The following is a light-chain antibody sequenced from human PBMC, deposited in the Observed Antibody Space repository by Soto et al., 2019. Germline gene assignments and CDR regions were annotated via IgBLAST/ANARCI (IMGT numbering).Light chain of an antibody. CDR2: GAS. J-gene: IGKJ1*01. V-gene: IGKV3-20*01. CDR1: QSVSNNY. CDR3: QQYGSTGT. Sequence: EIGLKRSAGPRSLSAGKRASFSCRASQSVSNNYLAWYQQKPGQAPRLLIYGASNRATGIPDRFSGSGSGTDFTLTISRLEPEDFAVYYCQQYGSTGTFGRGTKVDIK.